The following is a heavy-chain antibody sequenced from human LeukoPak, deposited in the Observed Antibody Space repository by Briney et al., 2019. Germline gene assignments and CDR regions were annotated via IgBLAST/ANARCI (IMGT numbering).Heavy chain of an antibody. CDR3: ARAPRDSSSSNYMRRFDY. CDR1: GGSISSHN. Sequence: PSETLSLTCTVSGGSISSHNWNWIRQPPGKGLEWIGDIYNSGSPNYNPSLKSRVTISVDTSKNQFSLKLSSVTAADTAVYYCARAPRDSSSSNYMRRFDYWGQGTLVTVSS. D-gene: IGHD3-22*01. V-gene: IGHV4-59*08. J-gene: IGHJ4*02. CDR2: IYNSGSP.